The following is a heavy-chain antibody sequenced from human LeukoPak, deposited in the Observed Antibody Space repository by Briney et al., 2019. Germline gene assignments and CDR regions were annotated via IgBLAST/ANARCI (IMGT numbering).Heavy chain of an antibody. D-gene: IGHD2-15*01. CDR1: GGSIRSHR. CDR3: AREDAVGGHTVFDY. J-gene: IGHJ4*02. Sequence: SETLSLTCNVSGGSIRSHRWTWIRQSPGKGLEWIGYIYDSGGTNYNPSLKSRVTISLDTSRLQFSLKVTSVTAADAAVYYCAREDAVGGHTVFDYWGQGILVTVSS. V-gene: IGHV4-59*11. CDR2: IYDSGGT.